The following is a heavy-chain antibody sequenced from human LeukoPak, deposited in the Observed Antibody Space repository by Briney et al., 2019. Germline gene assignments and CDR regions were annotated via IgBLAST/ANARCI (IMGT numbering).Heavy chain of an antibody. CDR2: IRYDGSNI. J-gene: IGHJ6*01. D-gene: IGHD6-13*01. CDR1: VFTLSIYR. V-gene: IGHV3-30*02. Sequence: GGPLRLFCAAWVFTLSIYRMHWPPGARGKGVEGVSFIRYDGSNIYYADCEKGRFTISRDNSKNTLYLNINTLSGGDSVVFHFAKELLSGELVQGAYYYYGMDVWRQGSTVTV. CDR3: AKELLSGELVQGAYYYYGMDV.